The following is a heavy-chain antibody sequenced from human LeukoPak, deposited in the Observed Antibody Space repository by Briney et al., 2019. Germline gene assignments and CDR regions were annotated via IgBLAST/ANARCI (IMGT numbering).Heavy chain of an antibody. CDR1: GFTFSNYA. Sequence: EGSLRLSCAASGFTFSNYAMSWVRQAPGKGLEWVSTISGSGASTYYADSAKGRFTISRDNSENTLYLQMNSPRAEDTAVYYCARGQRSDYWGQGTLVTVSS. D-gene: IGHD6-25*01. CDR3: ARGQRSDY. J-gene: IGHJ4*02. V-gene: IGHV3-23*01. CDR2: ISGSGAST.